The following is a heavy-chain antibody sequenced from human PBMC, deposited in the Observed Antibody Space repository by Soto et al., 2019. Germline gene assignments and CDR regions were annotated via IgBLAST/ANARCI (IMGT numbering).Heavy chain of an antibody. J-gene: IGHJ6*02. CDR3: ARGYIVAKIIHYYYGMDV. CDR1: GGTFSSYA. Sequence: ASVKVSCKASGGTFSSYAISWVRQAPGQGPEWMGGIIPIFGTANYAQKFQGRVTITADESTSTAYMELSSLRSEDTAVYYCARGYIVAKIIHYYYGMDVWGQGTTVTVSS. CDR2: IIPIFGTA. D-gene: IGHD5-12*01. V-gene: IGHV1-69*13.